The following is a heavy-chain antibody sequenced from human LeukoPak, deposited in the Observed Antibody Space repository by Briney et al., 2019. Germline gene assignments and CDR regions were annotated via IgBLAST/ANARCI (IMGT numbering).Heavy chain of an antibody. CDR3: ARDQSIAVAGAIGY. V-gene: IGHV3-21*01. J-gene: IGHJ4*02. D-gene: IGHD6-19*01. CDR2: ISSSSSYI. CDR1: GFTLSSYS. Sequence: PGGSLRLSCAASGFTLSSYSMNWVRQAPGKGLEWVSSISSSSSYIYYADSVKGRFTISRDNAKNSLYLQMNSLRAEDTAVYYCARDQSIAVAGAIGYWGQGTLVTASS.